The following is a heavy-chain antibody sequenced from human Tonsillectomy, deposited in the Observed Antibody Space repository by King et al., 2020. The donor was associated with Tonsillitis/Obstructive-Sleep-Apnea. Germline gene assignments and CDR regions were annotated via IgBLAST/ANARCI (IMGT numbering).Heavy chain of an antibody. CDR1: GFTLDDYG. D-gene: IGHD6-6*01. V-gene: IGHV3-20*04. J-gene: IGHJ5*01. Sequence: VQLVESGGGVVRPGGSLRLSCAASGFTLDDYGMTWVRQGPGKGLEWVSGINWNGGRIRYADSVKGRFTISRDNAKNSLYLQMNSLRVEDTALYYCAREKLYSRSSDLDSWGQGTLVTVSS. CDR2: INWNGGRI. CDR3: AREKLYSRSSDLDS.